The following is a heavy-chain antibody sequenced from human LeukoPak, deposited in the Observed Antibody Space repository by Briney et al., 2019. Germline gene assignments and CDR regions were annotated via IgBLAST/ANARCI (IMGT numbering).Heavy chain of an antibody. CDR2: IHYSGGT. CDR1: GGSISTYY. CDR3: ARGTHSSSPIPLDY. V-gene: IGHV4-59*01. Sequence: SETLSLTCTVSGGSISTYYWSWIRQTPGRGLEWIGYIHYSGGTNYNPSLNSRVTISVDTSKNQFSLKVNSVTAADTAVYYCARGTHSSSPIPLDYWGQGTLVTVSS. J-gene: IGHJ4*02. D-gene: IGHD6-6*01.